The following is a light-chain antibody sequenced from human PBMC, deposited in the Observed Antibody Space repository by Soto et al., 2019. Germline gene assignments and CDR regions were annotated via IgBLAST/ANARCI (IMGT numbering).Light chain of an antibody. Sequence: QSALTQPPSASGSPGQSVTISCTGTSRDIGGYNYVSWYQQHPGKVPKLMIYEVSKRPSGVPDRFSASKSGNTASLTVSGLHAEDEADYYCTSFAGDSLVFGGGTKLTVL. V-gene: IGLV2-8*01. CDR2: EVS. CDR1: SRDIGGYNY. J-gene: IGLJ2*01. CDR3: TSFAGDSLV.